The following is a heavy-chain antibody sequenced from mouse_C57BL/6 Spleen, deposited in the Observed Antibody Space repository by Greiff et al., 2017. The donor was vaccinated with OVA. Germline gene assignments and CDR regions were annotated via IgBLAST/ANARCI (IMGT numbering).Heavy chain of an antibody. J-gene: IGHJ3*01. V-gene: IGHV1-18*01. CDR1: GYTFTDYY. Sequence: EVQLVESGPELVKPGASVKLPCKASGYTFTDYYMDWVKQSHGKSLEWIGDINPNNGGTIYNQKFKGKATLTVDKSSSTAYMELRSLTSEDTAVYDCAREGGYGYGFAYWGQGTLVTVSA. CDR2: INPNNGGT. D-gene: IGHD2-2*01. CDR3: AREGGYGYGFAY.